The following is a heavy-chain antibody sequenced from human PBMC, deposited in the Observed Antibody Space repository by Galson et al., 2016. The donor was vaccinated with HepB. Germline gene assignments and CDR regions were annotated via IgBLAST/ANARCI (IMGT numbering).Heavy chain of an antibody. CDR1: GGSISSGDYY. J-gene: IGHJ5*02. CDR2: FYYSGTT. D-gene: IGHD6-13*01. CDR3: ARVHLGSNWSNNWFDP. V-gene: IGHV4-30-4*01. Sequence: TLSLTCTVSGGSISSGDYYWSWIRQPPGKGLEWIGYFYYSGTTYYNPSLKSRSTISVDTSKNQLSLKLSSVTAAGTAVYYCARVHLGSNWSNNWFDPWGQGTLVTVSS.